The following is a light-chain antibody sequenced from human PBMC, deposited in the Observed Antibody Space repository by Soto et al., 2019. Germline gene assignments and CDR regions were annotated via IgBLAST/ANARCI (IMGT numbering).Light chain of an antibody. CDR2: EVS. J-gene: IGLJ1*01. Sequence: QSVLTQPASVSGSPGQSITSSSTGTSSDVGNYKYVSWYQQHPGKAPKLMIYEVSKRPTGVSNRFSGSQAVNTASLTISGLKAEDETDYFCFSYTSRGTYVFGTGTKVT. CDR1: SSDVGNYKY. CDR3: FSYTSRGTYV. V-gene: IGLV2-14*01.